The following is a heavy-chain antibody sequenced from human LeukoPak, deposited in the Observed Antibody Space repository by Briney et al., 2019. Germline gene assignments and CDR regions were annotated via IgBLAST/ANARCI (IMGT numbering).Heavy chain of an antibody. Sequence: SETLSLTCTVSGGSISSSSYYWGWIRQPPGKGLEWIGSIYYSGSTYYSPSLKSRVTISVDTSKNQFSLKLSSVTAADTAVYYCVRHRMEWELLPRDWFDPWGQGTLVTVSS. CDR2: IYYSGST. CDR1: GGSISSSSYY. J-gene: IGHJ5*02. V-gene: IGHV4-39*01. D-gene: IGHD1-26*01. CDR3: VRHRMEWELLPRDWFDP.